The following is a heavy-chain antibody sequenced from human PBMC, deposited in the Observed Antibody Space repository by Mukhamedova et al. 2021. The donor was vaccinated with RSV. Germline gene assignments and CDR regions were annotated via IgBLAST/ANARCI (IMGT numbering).Heavy chain of an antibody. V-gene: IGHV1-2*06. Sequence: EYMGRINPDSGGTNYAQKFQGRVTMTSDTSISTAYMDLSSLRSDDTAVYYCASGLSGTRFGVDIDYYYGMDVWGQGTTVTVSS. J-gene: IGHJ6*02. CDR3: ASGLSGTRFGVDIDYYYGMDV. D-gene: IGHD3-3*01. CDR2: INPDSGGT.